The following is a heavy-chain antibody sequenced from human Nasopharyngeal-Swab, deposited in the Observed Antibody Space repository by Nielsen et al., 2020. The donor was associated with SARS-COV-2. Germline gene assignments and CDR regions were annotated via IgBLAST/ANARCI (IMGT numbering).Heavy chain of an antibody. J-gene: IGHJ4*02. Sequence: SETLSLTCTVSGGSISSSSYYWGWIRQPPGKGLEWIGSIYYSGSTYYNPSLKSRVTISVDTSKNQFSLKLSSVTAADTAVYYCARDTSHDYDFWSGYPHNWGQGTLVTVSS. D-gene: IGHD3-3*01. CDR1: GGSISSSSYY. CDR2: IYYSGST. CDR3: ARDTSHDYDFWSGYPHN. V-gene: IGHV4-39*02.